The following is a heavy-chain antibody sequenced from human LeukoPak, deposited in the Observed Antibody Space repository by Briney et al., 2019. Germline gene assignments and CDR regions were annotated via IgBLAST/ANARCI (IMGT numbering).Heavy chain of an antibody. CDR2: ISDSGTYP. J-gene: IGHJ4*02. D-gene: IGHD3-22*01. Sequence: GGSLRLSCAASGFTFSSYSMNWVRQAPGKGLEWVSAISDSGTYPYYADSVKGRFTISRDNAKNSLYLQMNSLRAEDTAVYYCARVSLYYYDSSGYDYWGQGTLVTVSS. V-gene: IGHV3-21*04. CDR1: GFTFSSYS. CDR3: ARVSLYYYDSSGYDY.